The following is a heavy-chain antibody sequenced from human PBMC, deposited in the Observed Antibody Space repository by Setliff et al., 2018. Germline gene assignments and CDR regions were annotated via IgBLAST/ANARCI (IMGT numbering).Heavy chain of an antibody. CDR1: GFTFSTYR. CDR3: ARTCSGSGCYAGLES. D-gene: IGHD2-15*01. CDR2: IWDDGGYK. J-gene: IGHJ4*02. V-gene: IGHV3-33*08. Sequence: GGSLRLSCAASGFTFSTYRMHWVRQAPGKGLEWVAIIWDDGGYKYHADSVEGRFTISRDNSKNTLYLQMNSLRPEDTAVYYCARTCSGSGCYAGLESWGQGTPVTVSS.